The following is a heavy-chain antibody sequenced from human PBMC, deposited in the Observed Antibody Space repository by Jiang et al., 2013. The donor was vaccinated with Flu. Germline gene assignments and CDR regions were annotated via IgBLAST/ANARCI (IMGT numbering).Heavy chain of an antibody. CDR2: IYYTGST. V-gene: IGHV4-39*07. Sequence: GPGLVKPSETLSLTCTVSGGSISSSSYYWGWIRQPPGKGLEWIGSIYYTGSTYYNPSLKSRVTISVDTSKNQFSLNLSSVTAADTAVYYCARGVFSSGYREHDYWGQGTLVTVSS. CDR1: GGSISSSSYY. J-gene: IGHJ4*02. CDR3: ARGVFSSGYREHDY. D-gene: IGHD3-3*01.